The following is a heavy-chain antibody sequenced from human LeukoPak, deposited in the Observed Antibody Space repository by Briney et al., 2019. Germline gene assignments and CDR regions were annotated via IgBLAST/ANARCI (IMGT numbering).Heavy chain of an antibody. D-gene: IGHD6-19*01. CDR2: ISASGRST. CDR3: AKEYSGGWLESLNY. Sequence: PGGSLRLSCAASGFTFSSYAMNWVRQAPGKGLEWVSSISASGRSTYYADSVKGRFTISRDNSKNTLYLQMNSLRAEDTAVYYCAKEYSGGWLESLNYWGKETLVTVSS. CDR1: GFTFSSYA. J-gene: IGHJ4*02. V-gene: IGHV3-23*01.